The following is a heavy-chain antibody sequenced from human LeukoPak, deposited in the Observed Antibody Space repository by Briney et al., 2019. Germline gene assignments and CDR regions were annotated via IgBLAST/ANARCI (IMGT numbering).Heavy chain of an antibody. CDR2: IYSGSST. CDR1: GFTVSSNY. D-gene: IGHD6-19*01. J-gene: IGHJ4*02. Sequence: PGGSLRLSCAASGFTVSSNYMSWVRQAPGKGLELLAVIYSGSSTYYADSVKGRFTISRDNSKNTLYLQMNSLRAEDTAVYYCARDRSSGWYVYDYWGQGTLVTVSS. CDR3: ARDRSSGWYVYDY. V-gene: IGHV3-53*01.